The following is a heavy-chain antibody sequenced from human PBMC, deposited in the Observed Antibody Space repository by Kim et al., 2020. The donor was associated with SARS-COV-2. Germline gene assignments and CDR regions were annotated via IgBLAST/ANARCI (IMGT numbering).Heavy chain of an antibody. D-gene: IGHD6-13*01. J-gene: IGHJ4*02. Sequence: SETLSLTCAVYGGSFSGYYWSWIRQPPGKGLEWIGEINHSGSTNYNPSLKSRVTISVDTSKNQFSLKLSSVTAADTAVYYCARSPPSRWYYSFNDYWGQG. CDR2: INHSGST. CDR3: ARSPPSRWYYSFNDY. V-gene: IGHV4-34*01. CDR1: GGSFSGYY.